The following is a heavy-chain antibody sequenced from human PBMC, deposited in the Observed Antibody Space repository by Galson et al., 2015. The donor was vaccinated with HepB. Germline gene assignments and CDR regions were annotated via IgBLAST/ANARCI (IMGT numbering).Heavy chain of an antibody. D-gene: IGHD6-13*01. J-gene: IGHJ5*02. V-gene: IGHV3-33*01. CDR2: ISHNGANP. CDR3: AREARVAAPAAFDP. CDR1: GFTFRDYG. Sequence: LILSCAPSGFTFRDYGLHWVRQAPGPGLERMALISHNGANPKSANSVRGRFSIPRDNSKNILSLQMKNLGAEDTAIYYCAREARVAAPAAFDPWGPGILVTVSS.